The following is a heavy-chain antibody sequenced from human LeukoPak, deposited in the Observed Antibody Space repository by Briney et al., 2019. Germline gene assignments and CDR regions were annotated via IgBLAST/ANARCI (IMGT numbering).Heavy chain of an antibody. CDR3: AKGLRGYSNGFDY. V-gene: IGHV3-43D*03. D-gene: IGHD5-18*01. CDR1: GFTFDDYA. Sequence: GGSLRLSCAASGFTFDDYAMHWVRQAPGKGLEWVSLISWDGGSSYYADSVKGRFTISRDNSKNSLYLQMNSLRAEDTALYYCAKGLRGYSNGFDYWGQGTLVTVSS. J-gene: IGHJ4*02. CDR2: ISWDGGSS.